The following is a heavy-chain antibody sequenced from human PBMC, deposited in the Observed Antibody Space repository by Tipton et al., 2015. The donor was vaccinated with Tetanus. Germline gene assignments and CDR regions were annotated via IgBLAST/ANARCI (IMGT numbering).Heavy chain of an antibody. V-gene: IGHV3-7*03. CDR3: AKGWGSY. CDR1: GLTFSDSW. Sequence: LSLTCAVSGLTFSDSWMTWVRQAPVRGLEWVANINEDGSEIDYVDSVKGRFTISRDNAKNSLYLQMNSLRPEDTALYYCAKGWGSYWGQGTLVTVSS. J-gene: IGHJ4*02. D-gene: IGHD3-16*01. CDR2: INEDGSEI.